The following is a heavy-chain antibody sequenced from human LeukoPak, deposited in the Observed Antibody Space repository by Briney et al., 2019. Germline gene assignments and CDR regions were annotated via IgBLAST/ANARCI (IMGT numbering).Heavy chain of an antibody. J-gene: IGHJ5*02. Sequence: PSGTLSLTCTVSGGSISSSSYYWGWIRQPPGKGLEWIGSIYYSGSTYYNPSLKSRVTISVDTSKNQFSLKLSSVTAADTAVYYCARRRVPPTSELDPCGQGTLVTVSS. D-gene: IGHD2-2*01. CDR3: ARRRVPPTSELDP. V-gene: IGHV4-39*01. CDR2: IYYSGST. CDR1: GGSISSSSYY.